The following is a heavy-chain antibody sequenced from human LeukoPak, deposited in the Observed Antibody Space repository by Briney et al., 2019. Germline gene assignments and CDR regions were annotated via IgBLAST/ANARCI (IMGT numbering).Heavy chain of an antibody. V-gene: IGHV4-59*12. CDR3: ARDELPMDV. CDR1: GGSISSYF. Sequence: SETLSLTCTVSGGSISSYFWSWIRQPPGKGLEWIGSIYYSGSTYYNPSLKSRVTISVDTSKNQFSLKLSSVTAADTAVYYCARDELPMDVWGKGTTVTVSS. D-gene: IGHD1-1*01. CDR2: IYYSGST. J-gene: IGHJ6*03.